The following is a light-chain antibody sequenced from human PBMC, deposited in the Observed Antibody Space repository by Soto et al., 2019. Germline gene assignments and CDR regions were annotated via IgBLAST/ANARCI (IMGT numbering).Light chain of an antibody. CDR3: QKYNNWPWK. CDR1: QSVSSN. CDR2: GAS. Sequence: EIVMTQSPATLSVSPGERATLSCRASQSVSSNLAWYQQKPGQAPRLLIYGASTRATGVPARFSGGGSGTEFTLTISSLQSEDFAVYYCQKYNNWPWKCGQGTKVAIK. J-gene: IGKJ1*01. V-gene: IGKV3-15*01.